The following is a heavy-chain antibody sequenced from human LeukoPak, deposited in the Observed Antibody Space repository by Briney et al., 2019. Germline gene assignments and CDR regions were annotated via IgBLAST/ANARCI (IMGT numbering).Heavy chain of an antibody. CDR3: ARDKFHRSITMVRGGWFDP. CDR1: GYTFTGYY. V-gene: IGHV1-2*02. J-gene: IGHJ5*02. Sequence: ASVKVSCKSSGYTFTGYYIHWVRQAPGQGLEWMGWVNPNSGGTNYAQKFQGRVTMTRDTSISTAYMELSRLRSDDTAVYYCARDKFHRSITMVRGGWFDPWGQGTLVTVSS. CDR2: VNPNSGGT. D-gene: IGHD3-10*01.